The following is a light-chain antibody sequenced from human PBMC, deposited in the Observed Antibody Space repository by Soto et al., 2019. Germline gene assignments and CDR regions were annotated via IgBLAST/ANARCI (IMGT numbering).Light chain of an antibody. Sequence: EIVMTQSPATLSVSPGERATLSCRASQSVNINLAWYQQKPGQAPRLLIFGASTRATGVPARFSGSGSGTQFTLTISSLQSEDFAFYYCQQYNHWPRTFGQGTKLEIK. CDR1: QSVNIN. V-gene: IGKV3-15*01. J-gene: IGKJ2*01. CDR2: GAS. CDR3: QQYNHWPRT.